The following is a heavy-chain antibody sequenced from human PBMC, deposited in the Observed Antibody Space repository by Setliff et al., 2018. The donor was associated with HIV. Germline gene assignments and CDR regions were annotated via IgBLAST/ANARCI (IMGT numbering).Heavy chain of an antibody. Sequence: ASVKVSCKTSGYTFTDYFMHWVRQAPGQGLEWMGWIHPNSGGTVYAQKFQGRVTMTRDTSIGTAYMALSTLRSDDTAVYYCARQFSNSLDYWGQGALVTVSS. V-gene: IGHV1-2*02. CDR3: ARQFSNSLDY. CDR1: GYTFTDYF. CDR2: IHPNSGGT. J-gene: IGHJ4*02. D-gene: IGHD2-8*01.